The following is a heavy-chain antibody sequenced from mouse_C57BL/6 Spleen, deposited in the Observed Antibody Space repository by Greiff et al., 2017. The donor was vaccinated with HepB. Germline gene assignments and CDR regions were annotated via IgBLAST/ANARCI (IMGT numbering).Heavy chain of an antibody. CDR3: ARSPSNYWYFDV. CDR2: IHPNSGST. D-gene: IGHD2-5*01. V-gene: IGHV1-64*01. J-gene: IGHJ1*03. Sequence: QVQLQQPGAELVKPGASVKLSCKASGYTFTSYWMHWVKQRPGQGLEWIGMIHPNSGSTNYNEKFKSKATLTVDKSSSTAYMQLSSLTSEDSAVYYCARSPSNYWYFDVWGTGTTVTVSS. CDR1: GYTFTSYW.